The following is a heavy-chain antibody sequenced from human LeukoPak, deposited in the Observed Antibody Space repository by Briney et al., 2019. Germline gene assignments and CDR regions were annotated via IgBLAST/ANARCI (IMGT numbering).Heavy chain of an antibody. D-gene: IGHD6-13*01. V-gene: IGHV3-30*18. CDR3: AKDLTLYSSSSGMDV. J-gene: IGHJ6*02. Sequence: GGSLKLSCAASGFTFSDFDIHWVRQASGKGLEWVAVISYDGSNKYYADSVKGRFTISRDNSKNTLYLQMNSLRAEDTAVYYCAKDLTLYSSSSGMDVWGQGTTVTVSS. CDR1: GFTFSDFD. CDR2: ISYDGSNK.